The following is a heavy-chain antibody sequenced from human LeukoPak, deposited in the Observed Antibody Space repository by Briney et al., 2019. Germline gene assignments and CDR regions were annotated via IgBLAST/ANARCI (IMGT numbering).Heavy chain of an antibody. CDR3: ARTVQGDFWSGGHFDY. V-gene: IGHV4-34*01. J-gene: IGHJ4*02. D-gene: IGHD3-3*01. CDR2: INHSGST. Sequence: SETLSLTCAVYGGSFSGYYWSWIRQPPGKGLEWIGEINHSGSTNYNPSLKSRVTISVDTSKNQISLKLSSVTAADTAVYYCARTVQGDFWSGGHFDYWGQGTLVTVSS. CDR1: GGSFSGYY.